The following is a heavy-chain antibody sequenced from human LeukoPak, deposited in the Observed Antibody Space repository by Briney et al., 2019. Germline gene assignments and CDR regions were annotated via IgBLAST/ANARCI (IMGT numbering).Heavy chain of an antibody. CDR1: GFIFTSNR. Sequence: PGGSLRLSCAASGFIFTSNRMNWVRQAPGKGLEWVSYISTSSSTRYYADSVKGRFTISRDNAKNSLYLQMNSLRDEDTAVYFCARESSGTYYHFDYWGQGTLVTVSS. CDR3: ARESSGTYYHFDY. CDR2: ISTSSSTR. V-gene: IGHV3-48*02. J-gene: IGHJ4*02. D-gene: IGHD1-26*01.